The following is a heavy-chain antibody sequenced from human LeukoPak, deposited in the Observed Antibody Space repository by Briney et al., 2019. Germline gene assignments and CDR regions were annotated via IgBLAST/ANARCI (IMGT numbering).Heavy chain of an antibody. D-gene: IGHD3-10*01. J-gene: IGHJ5*02. CDR3: ARRYYYGSGSYHNWFDP. CDR2: IYYSGRT. Sequence: SETLSLTCTVSGGSISSYYWSWIRQPPGKGLEWIGYIYYSGRTNYNPSLKSRVTISVDTSKNQFSLKLSSVTAADTAVYYCARRYYYGSGSYHNWFDPWGQGTLVTVSS. CDR1: GGSISSYY. V-gene: IGHV4-59*08.